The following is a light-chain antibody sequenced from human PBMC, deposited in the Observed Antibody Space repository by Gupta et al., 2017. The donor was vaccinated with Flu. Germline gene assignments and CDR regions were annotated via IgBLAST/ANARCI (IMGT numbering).Light chain of an antibody. CDR2: GAS. Sequence: IQMTQSPSSLSASVGDRVTITCRASQDISIYLAWFQQKPGRAPKTLLSGASTLQSGVPSKFSGSGSGTDFTLTINNLQPEDCATYFCQQYNIYPLTFGGGTTVE. CDR1: QDISIY. J-gene: IGKJ4*01. V-gene: IGKV1-16*02. CDR3: QQYNIYPLT.